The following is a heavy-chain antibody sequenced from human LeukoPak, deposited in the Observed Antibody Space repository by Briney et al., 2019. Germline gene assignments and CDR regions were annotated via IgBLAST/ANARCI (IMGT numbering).Heavy chain of an antibody. CDR2: INPNSGGT. J-gene: IGHJ4*02. CDR3: ARDGEESGYDFDY. D-gene: IGHD5-12*01. Sequence: ASVKVSCKASGYTFTGYYMHWVRQAPGQGLEGMGWINPNSGGTNYAQKFQGRVTMTRDTSISTAYMELSRLRSDDTAVYYCARDGEESGYDFDYWGQGTLVTVSS. V-gene: IGHV1-2*02. CDR1: GYTFTGYY.